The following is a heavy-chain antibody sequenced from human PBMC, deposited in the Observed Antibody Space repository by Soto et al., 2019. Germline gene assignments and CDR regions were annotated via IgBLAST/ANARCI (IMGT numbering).Heavy chain of an antibody. CDR2: FSGSGGST. V-gene: IGHV3-23*01. Sequence: EVQLLESGGGLVQPGGSLRLSCAASGFTFTNYAMSWVRQAPGNGLEWVSGFSGSGGSTHYADSVKGRFTISRDNSRDTRYLQMSSLRAGDTAVYYFARDQGGGFGELLGWGQGALVTVSS. J-gene: IGHJ4*02. D-gene: IGHD3-10*01. CDR1: GFTFTNYA. CDR3: ARDQGGGFGELLG.